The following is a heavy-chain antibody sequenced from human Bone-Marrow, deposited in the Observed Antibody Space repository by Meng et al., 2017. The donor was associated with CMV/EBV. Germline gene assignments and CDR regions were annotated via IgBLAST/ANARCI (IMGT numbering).Heavy chain of an antibody. D-gene: IGHD3-3*01. CDR2: ISYDGSNK. Sequence: GESLKISCAASGFTFTSYAMHWVRQAPGKGLEWVAVISYDGSNKYNADSVKGRFTISRDNFKSTLYLQMNSLRAEDTAVYYCARQAGGDLNTSYDFWSGYYTEVYFDYWGQGTLVTVSS. V-gene: IGHV3-30*04. CDR1: GFTFTSYA. CDR3: ARQAGGDLNTSYDFWSGYYTEVYFDY. J-gene: IGHJ4*02.